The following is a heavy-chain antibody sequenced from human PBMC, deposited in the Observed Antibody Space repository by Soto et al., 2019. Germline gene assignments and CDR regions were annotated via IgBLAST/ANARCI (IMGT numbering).Heavy chain of an antibody. Sequence: QVQLVQSGAEVKKPGASVKVSCKSSGYSFTGYYIHWVRQAPGQGLAWMGWINPNSGGTNPAQKFQGRVTMTRDTSISTAYMELSSLRSDDTAVYYCARRFLETRDWFDPWGQGTLVTVSS. V-gene: IGHV1-2*02. CDR3: ARRFLETRDWFDP. CDR2: INPNSGGT. J-gene: IGHJ5*02. D-gene: IGHD3-3*01. CDR1: GYSFTGYY.